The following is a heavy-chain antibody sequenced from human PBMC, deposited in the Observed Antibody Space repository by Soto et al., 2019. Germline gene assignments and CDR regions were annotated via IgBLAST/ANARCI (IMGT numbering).Heavy chain of an antibody. CDR2: IDPSDSYT. D-gene: IGHD3-9*01. Sequence: PGESLKISCQGSGYSFTSHWITWVRQTPGKGLEWMGRIDPSDSYTNYSPSFQGRVTISADRSISTAFLQMNSLRAEDTAVYYCAKDHYDILTGYGPPIHYYYYGMDVWGQGTTVTVSS. J-gene: IGHJ6*02. V-gene: IGHV5-10-1*01. CDR3: AKDHYDILTGYGPPIHYYYYGMDV. CDR1: GYSFTSHW.